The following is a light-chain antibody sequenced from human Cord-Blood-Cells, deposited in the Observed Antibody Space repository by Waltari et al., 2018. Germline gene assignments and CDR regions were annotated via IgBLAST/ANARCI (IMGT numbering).Light chain of an antibody. J-gene: IGLJ1*01. V-gene: IGLV2-14*01. CDR2: EVS. CDR3: SSDTRSRTLV. CDR1: SSDVGGYNY. Sequence: QSALTQPASVSGSPGQSMTISCAGTSSDVGGYNYVSWYQQHPGKAAKLMIYEVSNRPAGVSNRFSDSQSGNTASLTISGHQAEDDADYYGSSDTRSRTLVFGTGTKVTVL.